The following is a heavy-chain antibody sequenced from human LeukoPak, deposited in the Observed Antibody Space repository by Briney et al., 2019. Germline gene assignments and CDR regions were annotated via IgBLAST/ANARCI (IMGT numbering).Heavy chain of an antibody. Sequence: SETLSLTCTVSGGSISSYYWSWIRQPPGKGLEWIGYIYYSGSTNYNPSLKRRVTISVDTSKNQLSLKLSSVTAADTAVYYCARVGHSIAAAGTDYNWFDPWGQGPLVPVSS. V-gene: IGHV4-59*01. CDR2: IYYSGST. CDR3: ARVGHSIAAAGTDYNWFDP. D-gene: IGHD6-13*01. J-gene: IGHJ5*02. CDR1: GGSISSYY.